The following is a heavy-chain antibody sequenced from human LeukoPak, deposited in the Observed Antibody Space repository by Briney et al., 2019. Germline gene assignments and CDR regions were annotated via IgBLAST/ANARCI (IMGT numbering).Heavy chain of an antibody. D-gene: IGHD6-6*01. V-gene: IGHV3-21*01. CDR2: ITSSSYI. CDR3: ARGSIDAFDI. CDR1: GLTFSSYS. J-gene: IGHJ3*02. Sequence: GGSLRLSCAVSGLTFSSYSMNWVRQAPGKGLEWVSSITSSSYIYYGDSVKGRFTVSRDNAKNSLYLQMNSLRVEDTAVYYCARGSIDAFDIWGQGTMVTVSS.